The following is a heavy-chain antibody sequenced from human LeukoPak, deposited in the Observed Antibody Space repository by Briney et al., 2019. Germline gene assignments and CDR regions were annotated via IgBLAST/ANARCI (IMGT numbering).Heavy chain of an antibody. J-gene: IGHJ4*02. V-gene: IGHV1-2*06. CDR1: GYTITGYY. CDR2: INPNSGGT. CDR3: ARDRGDATVSYFDY. D-gene: IGHD2-15*01. Sequence: ASVKVSCKASGYTITGYYMHWVRQAPGQGVEWMGRINPNSGGTNSAQKFQGRITMTRDTSISTAYMELSRLRSDDTAVYYCARDRGDATVSYFDYWGQGTLVTVSS.